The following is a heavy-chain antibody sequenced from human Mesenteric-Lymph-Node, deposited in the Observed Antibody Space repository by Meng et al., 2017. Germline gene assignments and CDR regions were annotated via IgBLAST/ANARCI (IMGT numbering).Heavy chain of an antibody. CDR1: GSSINSGYY. V-gene: IGHV4-38-2*02. J-gene: IGHJ6*02. D-gene: IGHD4-17*01. CDR2: IYDSGTT. Sequence: SETLSLTCNVSGSSINSGYYWGWVRQTPGKGLEWIGSIYDSGTTYYNPSLKSRVTMSVDTSKSQFSLKLSSVTAADTAVYYCGGGGHGYGDYYGMDVWGQGTTVTVSS. CDR3: GGGGHGYGDYYGMDV.